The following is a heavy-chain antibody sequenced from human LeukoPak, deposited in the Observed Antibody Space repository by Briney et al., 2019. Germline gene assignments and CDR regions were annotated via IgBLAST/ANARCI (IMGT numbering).Heavy chain of an antibody. V-gene: IGHV3-11*04. CDR2: ISSSGSTI. CDR1: GFTFSDYY. D-gene: IGHD6-13*01. Sequence: GGSLRLSCAASGFTFSDYYMSWIRQAPGKGLEWVSYISSSGSTIYYADSVKGRFTISRDNAKNSLYLQMNSLRAEDTAVYYCAKDLMSSSWYADYWGQGTLVTVSS. J-gene: IGHJ4*02. CDR3: AKDLMSSSWYADY.